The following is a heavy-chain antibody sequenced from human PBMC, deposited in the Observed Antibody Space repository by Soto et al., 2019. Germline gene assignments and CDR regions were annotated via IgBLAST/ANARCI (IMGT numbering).Heavy chain of an antibody. V-gene: IGHV3-74*01. CDR3: ASLSSGYYPIDGAVY. D-gene: IGHD3-22*01. CDR1: GFTFSSYW. CDR2: INSDGSST. Sequence: EVQLVESGGGLVQPGGSLRLSCAASGFTFSSYWMHWVRQAPGKGLVWVSRINSDGSSTSYADSVKGRFTISRDNAKNTLYLQMNSLRAEDTAVYYCASLSSGYYPIDGAVYWGQGTLVTVSS. J-gene: IGHJ4*02.